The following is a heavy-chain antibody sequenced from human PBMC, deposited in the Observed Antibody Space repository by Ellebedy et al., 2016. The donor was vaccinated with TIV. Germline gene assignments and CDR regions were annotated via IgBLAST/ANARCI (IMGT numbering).Heavy chain of an antibody. CDR2: ISYDGSNK. J-gene: IGHJ4*02. D-gene: IGHD1-26*01. CDR1: GFTFSSYA. Sequence: PGGSLRLSCAASGFTFSSYAMHWVRQAPGKGLEWVAVISYDGSNKYYADSVKGRFTISRDNSKNTLYLQMNSLRAEDTAVYYCARDLKRIGIDYWGQGTLVTVSS. CDR3: ARDLKRIGIDY. V-gene: IGHV3-30*01.